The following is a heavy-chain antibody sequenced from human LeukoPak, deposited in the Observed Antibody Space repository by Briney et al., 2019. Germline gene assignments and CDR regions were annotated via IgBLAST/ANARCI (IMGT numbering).Heavy chain of an antibody. CDR3: AKVGDYGDYALDY. D-gene: IGHD4-17*01. V-gene: IGHV3-30*18. CDR1: GFTFSSYG. J-gene: IGHJ4*02. CDR2: ISYDGSYK. Sequence: GGSLRLSCAASGFTFSSYGMHWVRQAPGKGLEWVAIISYDGSYKYYADSVKGRFTISRDNSKNTLYLQMNSLRAEDTAVYYCAKVGDYGDYALDYWGQGTLVTVSS.